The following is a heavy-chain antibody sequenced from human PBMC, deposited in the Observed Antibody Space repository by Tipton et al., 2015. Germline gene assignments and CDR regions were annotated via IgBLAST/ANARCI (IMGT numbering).Heavy chain of an antibody. Sequence: SLRLSCDVFGGSISSRNWWSWVRQPPGKGLEWIGEIYHSGSTNYSPSLKSRVIVSVDKSNNRFSLRLTSLTAADTAVYFCACGSPRGQLDYWGQGTLVTVSS. J-gene: IGHJ4*02. D-gene: IGHD3-10*01. CDR2: IYHSGST. V-gene: IGHV4-4*01. CDR1: GGSISSRNW. CDR3: ACGSPRGQLDY.